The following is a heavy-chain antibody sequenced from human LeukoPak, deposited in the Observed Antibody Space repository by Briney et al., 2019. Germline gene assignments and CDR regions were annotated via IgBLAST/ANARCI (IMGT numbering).Heavy chain of an antibody. CDR3: TTEYYYDSSGYLDY. V-gene: IGHV3-15*01. D-gene: IGHD3-22*01. J-gene: IGHJ4*02. Sequence: GGSLRLSCAASGFTFSNAWMSWVRQAPGKGLEWVGRIKSKTDGGTTDYAAPVKGRFTISRDDSKNTLYLQMNSLKTEDTAVYYCTTEYYYDSSGYLDYWGQGTLVTVSS. CDR1: GFTFSNAW. CDR2: IKSKTDGGTT.